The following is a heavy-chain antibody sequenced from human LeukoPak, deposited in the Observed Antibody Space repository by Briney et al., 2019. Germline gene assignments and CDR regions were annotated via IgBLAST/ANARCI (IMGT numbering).Heavy chain of an antibody. CDR1: GGSISPLY. V-gene: IGHV4-59*11. Sequence: SETLSLTCTVSGGSISPLYWSWIRQPPGKGVEFIGYIYYSGTTNYNPSLKSRVTLSVDTSKNQFSLKLSSVTAAHTAVYCCARGGVAAKYYFDYWGQGTLVTVSS. D-gene: IGHD3-16*01. CDR3: ARGGVAAKYYFDY. J-gene: IGHJ4*02. CDR2: IYYSGTT.